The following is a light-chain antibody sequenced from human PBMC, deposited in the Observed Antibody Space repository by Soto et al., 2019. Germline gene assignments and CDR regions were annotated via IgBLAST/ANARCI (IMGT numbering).Light chain of an antibody. V-gene: IGLV1-40*01. Sequence: QSVLTQPPSVSGAPGQRVTISCTGSSSNIGAGYDVHWYQQLPGTAPKLLIYGNSNRPSGVPDRFSGSKSGTSASLAITGLEAEDEADYYCQSYDSSLCGLLFGGGTQLTVL. J-gene: IGLJ2*01. CDR2: GNS. CDR3: QSYDSSLCGLL. CDR1: SSNIGAGYD.